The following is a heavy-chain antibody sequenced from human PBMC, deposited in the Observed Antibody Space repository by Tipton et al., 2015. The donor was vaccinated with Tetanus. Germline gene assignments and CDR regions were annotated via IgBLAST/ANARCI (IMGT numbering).Heavy chain of an antibody. J-gene: IGHJ4*02. V-gene: IGHV3-49*03. CDR2: IASKEFGEAT. Sequence: SLRLSCAASGFTFDDYAVSWFRQAPGKGLEWVGFIASKEFGEATEYAASVRGRFTISRDNSKGIAYLQMNSLRIGDTGVYYCTRNAVVVHYDYWGQGTLVTVSS. D-gene: IGHD2-15*01. CDR1: GFTFDDYA. CDR3: TRNAVVVHYDY.